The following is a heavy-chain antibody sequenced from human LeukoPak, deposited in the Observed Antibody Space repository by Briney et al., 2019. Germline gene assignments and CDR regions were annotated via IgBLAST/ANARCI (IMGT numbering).Heavy chain of an antibody. V-gene: IGHV5-51*01. J-gene: IGHJ6*02. CDR2: IYPGDSDT. CDR3: VKGVSGTYFGMDV. D-gene: IGHD3-10*01. Sequence: GESLKISCKGSGYSFITYWIAWVRQMPGKRLEWMGIIYPGDSDTRYSPSFQGQVTISADKSISTAYLQWSSLKASDTAMYYCVKGVSGTYFGMDVWGQETTVTVSS. CDR1: GYSFITYW.